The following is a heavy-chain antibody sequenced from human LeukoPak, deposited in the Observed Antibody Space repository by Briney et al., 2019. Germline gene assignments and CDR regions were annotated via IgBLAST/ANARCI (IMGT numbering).Heavy chain of an antibody. D-gene: IGHD5-18*01. CDR3: ARTYPGYSYGDY. V-gene: IGHV1-2*06. CDR1: GYTFTGYY. J-gene: IGHJ4*02. CDR2: INPNSGGT. Sequence: ASVKVSCKAAGYTFTGYYMFWVRQAPGQGLEWMGRINPNSGGTNYAQKFQGRVTMTRDTSISTAYMELSSLRSEDTAVYYCARTYPGYSYGDYWGQGTLVTVSS.